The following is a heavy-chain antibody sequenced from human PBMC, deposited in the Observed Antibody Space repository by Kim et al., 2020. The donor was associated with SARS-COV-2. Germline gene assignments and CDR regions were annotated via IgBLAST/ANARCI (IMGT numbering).Heavy chain of an antibody. CDR3: ARDMNGYFDY. V-gene: IGHV1-3*01. CDR2: NT. J-gene: IGHJ4*02. D-gene: IGHD1-1*01. Sequence: NTKYSQKFQGRVTITRDTSASTAYMELSSLRSEDTAVYYCARDMNGYFDYWGQGTLVTVSS.